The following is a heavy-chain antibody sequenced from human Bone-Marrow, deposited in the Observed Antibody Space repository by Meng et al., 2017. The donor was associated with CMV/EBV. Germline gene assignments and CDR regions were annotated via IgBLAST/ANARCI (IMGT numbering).Heavy chain of an antibody. CDR3: ARDLGKGFLEWLSHYGMDV. D-gene: IGHD3-3*01. J-gene: IGHJ6*02. V-gene: IGHV3-30-3*01. CDR2: ISYDGSNK. Sequence: GESLKISCAASGFTFSSYEMNWVRQAPGEGLEWVAVISYDGSNKYYADSVKGRFTISRDNSKNTLYLQMNSLRAEDTAVYYCARDLGKGFLEWLSHYGMDVWGQGTTVTVSS. CDR1: GFTFSSYE.